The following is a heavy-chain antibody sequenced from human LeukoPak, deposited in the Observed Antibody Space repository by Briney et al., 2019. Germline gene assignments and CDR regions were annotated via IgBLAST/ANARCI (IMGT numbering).Heavy chain of an antibody. J-gene: IGHJ3*02. CDR1: GYTFTSYG. V-gene: IGHV1-18*01. CDR2: ISAYNGNT. D-gene: IGHD6-13*01. CDR3: ARVSSSWYSTGAFDI. Sequence: GASVKVSCKASGYTFTSYGISWVRQAPGQGLEWMGWISAYNGNTNYAQKLQGRVTMTTDTSTSTAYMELRSLRSDDTAVYYCARVSSSWYSTGAFDIWGQGTMVTVSS.